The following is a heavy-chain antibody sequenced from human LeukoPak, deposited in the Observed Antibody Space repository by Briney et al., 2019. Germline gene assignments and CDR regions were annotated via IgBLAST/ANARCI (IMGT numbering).Heavy chain of an antibody. CDR3: ATTWYSSDQAVY. Sequence: GGSLRLSCAASGFTFSSYSMNWVRQAPGKGLEWVSSISSSSSYIYYADSVKGRFTISRDNAKNSLYLQMNSLRAEDTAVYYCATTWYSSDQAVYWGQGTLVTVSS. V-gene: IGHV3-21*01. D-gene: IGHD6-25*01. CDR1: GFTFSSYS. J-gene: IGHJ4*02. CDR2: ISSSSSYI.